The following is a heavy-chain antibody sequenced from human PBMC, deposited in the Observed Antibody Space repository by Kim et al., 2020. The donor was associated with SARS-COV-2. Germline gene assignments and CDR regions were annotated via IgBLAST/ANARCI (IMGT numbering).Heavy chain of an antibody. CDR2: IYSSGST. D-gene: IGHD3-10*01. Sequence: SETLSLTCTVSGGSISSYYWSWIRQSPGKGLEWIGYIYSSGSTNYNPSLKSRVTISVDTSKNQFSLKLSSVTAADTAMYYCAREGFSYSSGIGFDYWGQGTLITVSS. CDR1: GGSISSYY. J-gene: IGHJ4*02. CDR3: AREGFSYSSGIGFDY. V-gene: IGHV4-59*01.